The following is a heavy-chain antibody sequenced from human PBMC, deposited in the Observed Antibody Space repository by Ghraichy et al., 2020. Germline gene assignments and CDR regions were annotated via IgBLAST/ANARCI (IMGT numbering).Heavy chain of an antibody. D-gene: IGHD3-10*01. Sequence: GGSLRLSCAASRFTVSSNYMSWVRQAPVKGLEWVSVIYSGGSTYYADSVKGRFSISRDNSKNTLYLQMNSLSAEDTAVYYCARDYGAAHYFDYWGQGTLVTVSS. CDR1: RFTVSSNY. J-gene: IGHJ4*02. CDR2: IYSGGST. V-gene: IGHV3-53*01. CDR3: ARDYGAAHYFDY.